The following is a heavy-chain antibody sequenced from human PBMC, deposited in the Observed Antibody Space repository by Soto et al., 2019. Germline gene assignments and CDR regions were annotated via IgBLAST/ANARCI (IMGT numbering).Heavy chain of an antibody. CDR2: IIPIFGTP. CDR3: AGVFSDEKSKYYFDY. CDR1: GGTFSSYD. D-gene: IGHD1-26*01. Sequence: QVQLVQSGAEVKKPGSSVKVSCKASGGTFSSYDISWVRQAPGQGLEWMGGIIPIFGTPNYAQKFQGRVTITADESTSTAYMELSSLRSEDTAVYYCAGVFSDEKSKYYFDYWGQGTLVTVSS. J-gene: IGHJ4*02. V-gene: IGHV1-69*01.